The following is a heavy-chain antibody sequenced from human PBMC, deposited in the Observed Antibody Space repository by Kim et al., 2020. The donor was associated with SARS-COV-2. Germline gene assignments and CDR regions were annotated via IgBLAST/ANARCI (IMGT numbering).Heavy chain of an antibody. CDR1: GFTFSSYS. CDR2: ISSSTSTI. CDR3: ARDLAYYDSSGYLYGMDV. V-gene: IGHV3-48*02. J-gene: IGHJ6*02. D-gene: IGHD3-22*01. Sequence: GWSLRLSCAASGFTFSSYSMNWVRQAPGKGLEWVSYISSSTSTIYYADSVKGRFTISRDNAKNSLYLRMNSLRDEDTAVYYCARDLAYYDSSGYLYGMDVWGQGTTVTVSS.